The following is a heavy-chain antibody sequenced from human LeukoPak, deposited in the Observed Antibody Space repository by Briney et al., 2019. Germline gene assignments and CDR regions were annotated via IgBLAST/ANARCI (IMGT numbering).Heavy chain of an antibody. CDR2: ISWKSGSI. CDR1: GFTFDDYG. D-gene: IGHD2-2*02. CDR3: AKDIVVVPAAISYFQH. Sequence: GGSLRLSCAASGFTFDDYGMHWVRQAPGKGLEWVSGISWKSGSIGYADSVKGRFSISRDNAKNALYLQMNSLRAEDTAFYYCAKDIVVVPAAISYFQHWGQGTLVTVSS. V-gene: IGHV3-9*01. J-gene: IGHJ1*01.